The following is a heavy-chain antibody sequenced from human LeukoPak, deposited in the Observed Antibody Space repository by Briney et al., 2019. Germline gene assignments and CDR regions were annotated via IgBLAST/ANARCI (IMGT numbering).Heavy chain of an antibody. CDR1: GGSLSGYY. CDR2: INHSGST. D-gene: IGHD2-2*01. V-gene: IGHV4-34*01. CDR3: ATLGVVVPAANQFPFDY. Sequence: TSETLSLTCAVYGGSLSGYYGSWIRQPPGKGVEGIGEINHSGSTNYNPSLTSRVTISVATSKNQFSLKLSSVTAADTAVYYCATLGVVVPAANQFPFDYWGQGTPVTVSS. J-gene: IGHJ4*02.